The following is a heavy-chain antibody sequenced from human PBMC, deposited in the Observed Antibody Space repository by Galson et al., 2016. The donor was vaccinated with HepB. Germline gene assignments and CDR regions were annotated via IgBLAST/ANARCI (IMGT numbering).Heavy chain of an antibody. V-gene: IGHV3-66*01. CDR1: GFTVSSNY. CDR2: IYSGGST. CDR3: AREGRNLRRGYFDL. D-gene: IGHD1-14*01. Sequence: SLRLSCAASGFTVSSNYMSWVRQAPGKGLDWVSVIYSGGSTYYADSVKGRFTISRDNSTNALYLQMNSLRVEDTAVYYCAREGRNLRRGYFDLWGRGTLVTVSS. J-gene: IGHJ2*01.